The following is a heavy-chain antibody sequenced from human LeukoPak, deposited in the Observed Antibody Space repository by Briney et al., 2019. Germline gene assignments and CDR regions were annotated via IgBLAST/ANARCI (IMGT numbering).Heavy chain of an antibody. CDR3: AKVYSSSSRDAFDI. D-gene: IGHD6-6*01. V-gene: IGHV4-34*01. CDR2: INHGGST. Sequence: PSETLSLTCAVYGGSFSGYYWSWIRQPPGKGLEWIGEINHGGSTSYNPSLKSRVTMSVDSSKSQFSLNLSSVTAADTAVYYCAKVYSSSSRDAFDIWGQGTMVTVSS. J-gene: IGHJ3*02. CDR1: GGSFSGYY.